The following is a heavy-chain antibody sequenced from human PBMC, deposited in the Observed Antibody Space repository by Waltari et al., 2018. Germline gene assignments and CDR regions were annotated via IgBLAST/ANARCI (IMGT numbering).Heavy chain of an antibody. CDR1: GFTVRSNY. CDR2: IYSGGRT. CDR3: ASGGYSREAFDY. J-gene: IGHJ4*02. Sequence: EVQSVESGGGLIQHGGSVSLSCAACGFTVRSNYMSWVRQATGKGMEWVAIIYSGGRTYESDAEKGRFTTSRDNSKNTLYLQRNSLRAEDTAVYYCASGGYSREAFDYWGQGTLVTVSS. D-gene: IGHD5-18*01. V-gene: IGHV3-53*01.